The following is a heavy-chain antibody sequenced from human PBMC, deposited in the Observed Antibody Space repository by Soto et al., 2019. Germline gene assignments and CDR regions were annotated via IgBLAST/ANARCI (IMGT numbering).Heavy chain of an antibody. Sequence: GESLKISCKGSGYSFTSYWIGWVRQMPGKGLEWMGIIYPGDSDTRYSPSFQGQVTISADKSISTAYLQWSSLKASDTAMYYCARRFSAYGSGCDIHHQLYALWAQGT. V-gene: IGHV5-51*01. D-gene: IGHD3-10*01. J-gene: IGHJ4*02. CDR2: IYPGDSDT. CDR3: ARRFSAYGSGCDIHHQLYAL. CDR1: GYSFTSYW.